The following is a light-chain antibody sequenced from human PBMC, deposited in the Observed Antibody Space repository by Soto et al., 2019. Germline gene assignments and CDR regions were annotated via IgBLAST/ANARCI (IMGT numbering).Light chain of an antibody. CDR2: AVT. V-gene: IGLV2-8*01. J-gene: IGLJ1*01. CDR3: SSYAGSNNYV. CDR1: SSDVGGYNY. Sequence: QSALTQPPSASGSPGRSVTISCTGTSSDVGGYNYVSWYQQHPGKAPQLIIYAVTQRSSGVPDRFSGSKSGNTASLTVSGLQAEDEADYYCSSYAGSNNYVFGTGTKLTVL.